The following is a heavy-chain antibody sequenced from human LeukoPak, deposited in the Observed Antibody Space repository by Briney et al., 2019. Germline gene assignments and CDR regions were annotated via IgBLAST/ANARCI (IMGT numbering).Heavy chain of an antibody. CDR3: ASTVRAQSDY. D-gene: IGHD3-10*01. J-gene: IGHJ4*02. V-gene: IGHV3-21*01. CDR2: ISSSSSYI. Sequence: PGGSLRLSCAASGXTFSSYSMNWVRQAPGKGLEWGSSISSSSSYIYYADSVKGRFTISRDNAKNSLYLQMNSLRAEDTAVYYCASTVRAQSDYWGQGTLVTVSS. CDR1: GXTFSSYS.